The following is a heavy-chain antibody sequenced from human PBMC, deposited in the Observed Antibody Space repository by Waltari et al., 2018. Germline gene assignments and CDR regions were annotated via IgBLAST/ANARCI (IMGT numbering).Heavy chain of an antibody. CDR3: ARVDWGAYYFDY. CDR2: ISYDGSNK. V-gene: IGHV3-30*01. J-gene: IGHJ4*02. Sequence: QVQLVESGGGVVQPGRSLRLSCAASGFTFSSYAMHWVRQAPGKGLEWVAVISYDGSNKYYADSVKGRFTISRDNSKNTLYLQMNSLRAEDTAVYYCARVDWGAYYFDYWGQGTLVTVSS. D-gene: IGHD3-9*01. CDR1: GFTFSSYA.